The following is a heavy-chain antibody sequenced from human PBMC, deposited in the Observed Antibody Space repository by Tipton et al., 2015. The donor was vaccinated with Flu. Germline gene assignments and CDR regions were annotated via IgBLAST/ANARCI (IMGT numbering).Heavy chain of an antibody. V-gene: IGHV4-59*01. CDR1: GDSLSSYY. D-gene: IGHD1-26*01. CDR3: ARGGWEPHGGWFDP. CDR2: VYYSGTT. Sequence: TLSLTCTVSGDSLSSYYWSWIRQPPGKGLEWIGQVYYSGTTNYNPSLKSRVTISLDKSKNQFSLKLNSITTADTAVFYCARGGWEPHGGWFDPWGQGILVIVSS. J-gene: IGHJ5*02.